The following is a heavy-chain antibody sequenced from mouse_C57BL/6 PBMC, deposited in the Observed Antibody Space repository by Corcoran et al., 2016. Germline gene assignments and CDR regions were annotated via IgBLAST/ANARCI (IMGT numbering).Heavy chain of an antibody. D-gene: IGHD1-1*01. V-gene: IGHV8-12*01. CDR1: GFSLSTSGMG. CDR3: ARRGDYYGSSPSSPYYFDY. CDR2: IYWDDDK. Sequence: QVTLKESGPGILQSSQTLSLTCSFSGFSLSTSGMGVSWIRQPSGKGLEWLAHIYWDDDKRYNPSLKSRLTISKDTSRNQVFLKITSVDTADTATYYCARRGDYYGSSPSSPYYFDYWGQGTTLTVSS. J-gene: IGHJ2*01.